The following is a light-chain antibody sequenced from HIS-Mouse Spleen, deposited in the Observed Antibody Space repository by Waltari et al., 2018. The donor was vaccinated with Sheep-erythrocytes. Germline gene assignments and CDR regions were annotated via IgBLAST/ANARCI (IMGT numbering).Light chain of an antibody. CDR2: DVS. CDR3: CSYAGSYNHV. Sequence: QSALTQPRSVSGSPGQSVTISCTGTSSDVGGYSQVSWYQQHPGKAPKLMIYDVSKRPSGVPDRFSGSKSGNTASLTISGLQAEDEADYYCCSYAGSYNHVFATGTKVTVL. J-gene: IGLJ1*01. V-gene: IGLV2-11*01. CDR1: SSDVGGYSQ.